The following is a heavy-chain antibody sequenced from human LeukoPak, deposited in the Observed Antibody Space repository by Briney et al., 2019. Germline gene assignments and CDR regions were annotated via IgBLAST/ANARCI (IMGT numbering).Heavy chain of an antibody. CDR1: GFTVSSNY. CDR2: IYDSGTT. Sequence: GRSLRLSCATSGFTVSSNYMSWVHQAPGKGLEWVSVIYDSGTTYYADSVKGRFLIFRDTSKNTVDLQMNSLRVEDTAVYYCAGRRSSGWYAYWGQGTLVTVSS. CDR3: AGRRSSGWYAY. V-gene: IGHV3-53*01. D-gene: IGHD6-19*01. J-gene: IGHJ4*02.